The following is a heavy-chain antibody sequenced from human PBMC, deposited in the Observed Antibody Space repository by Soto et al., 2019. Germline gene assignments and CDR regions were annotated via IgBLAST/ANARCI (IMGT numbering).Heavy chain of an antibody. CDR2: IVVGSGNT. CDR3: AARSSGPYYDFRLDV. V-gene: IGHV1-58*01. D-gene: IGHD3-3*01. J-gene: IGHJ6*02. Sequence: GASVKVSCKASGFTFTSSAVQWVRQARGQRLEWIGWIVVGSGNTNYAQKFQERVTITRDMSTSTAYMELSSLRSEDTAVYYCAARSSGPYYDFRLDVWGQGTTVTVSS. CDR1: GFTFTSSA.